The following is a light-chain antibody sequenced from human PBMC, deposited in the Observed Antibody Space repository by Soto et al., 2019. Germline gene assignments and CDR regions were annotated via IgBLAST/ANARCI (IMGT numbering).Light chain of an antibody. CDR2: GAS. J-gene: IGKJ5*01. CDR1: QSVSSN. CDR3: QQYNNWPRGT. V-gene: IGKV3-15*01. Sequence: EIVMTQSPATLSVSPGERATLSCRASQSVSSNLAWYQQKPGQAPRLLIYGASTRATGIPARFSGGGSGTDFILTISSLQSVDFAVNYCQQYNNWPRGTFGQGTLLEIK.